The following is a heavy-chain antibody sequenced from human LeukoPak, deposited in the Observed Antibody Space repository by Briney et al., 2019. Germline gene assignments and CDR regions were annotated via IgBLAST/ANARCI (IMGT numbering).Heavy chain of an antibody. CDR2: INTDGSTT. D-gene: IGHD3-16*02. Sequence: TGVSVRLSCAASGYTFSNDWMHWLRQAPGKGLVWVSRINTDGSTTTYADSVKGRFTISRDNAKNTLYLQMNSLRVEDTAVYYCARSRGGSYHYWGQGTLVTVSS. CDR1: GYTFSNDW. CDR3: ARSRGGSYHY. J-gene: IGHJ4*02. V-gene: IGHV3-74*01.